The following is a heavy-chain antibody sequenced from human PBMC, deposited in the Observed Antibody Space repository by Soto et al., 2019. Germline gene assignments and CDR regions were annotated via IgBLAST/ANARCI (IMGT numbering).Heavy chain of an antibody. CDR2: IIPIFGTA. D-gene: IGHD3-16*01. CDR1: GGTFSSYA. CDR3: VRLNGYSWGTLGYMDV. Sequence: SVKVSCKASGGTFSSYAISWVRQAPGQGLEWMGGIIPIFGTANYAQKFQGRVTITADESTSTAYMELSSLRAEDTAVYYCVRLNGYSWGTLGYMDVWGKGTTVTVSS. V-gene: IGHV1-69*13. J-gene: IGHJ6*03.